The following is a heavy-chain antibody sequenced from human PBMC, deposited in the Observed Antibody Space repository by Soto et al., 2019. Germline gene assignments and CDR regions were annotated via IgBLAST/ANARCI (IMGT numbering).Heavy chain of an antibody. J-gene: IGHJ6*02. CDR1: GGTFSSYT. CDR3: ARDNKGSLVATMFYYYYGMDV. D-gene: IGHD5-12*01. CDR2: IIPILGIA. V-gene: IGHV1-69*08. Sequence: QVQLVQSGAEVKKPGASVKVSCKASGGTFSSYTISWVRQAPGQGLDWMGRIIPILGIANNAQKCQGRVTITAEKSTRTAYMELSSLRAEDTAVYYCARDNKGSLVATMFYYYYGMDVWGQGTTVTVSS.